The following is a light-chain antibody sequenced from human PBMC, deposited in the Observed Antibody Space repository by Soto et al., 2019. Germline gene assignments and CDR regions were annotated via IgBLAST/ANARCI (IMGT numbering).Light chain of an antibody. J-gene: IGLJ1*01. CDR1: IRDLGSYNL. CDR2: EGS. CDR3: RSYAGSSTFHV. Sequence: SALTQADSVSGSPGQSVPISCNGTIRDLGSYNLVSWYQQHPGKAPKLMIYEGSKRPSGVSNRFSGSKYGNTASLTICGLQAEDEADYYCRSYAGSSTFHVFGTGTKVTVL. V-gene: IGLV2-23*01.